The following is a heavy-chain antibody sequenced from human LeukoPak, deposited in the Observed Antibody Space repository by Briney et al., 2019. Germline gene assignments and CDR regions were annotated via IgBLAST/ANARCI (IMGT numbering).Heavy chain of an antibody. Sequence: GGSLRLSCAASGFTFSTYNRNSVRQAPGKGLEWVSSITSSSSYIYYADSVKGRFTISRENAKNSLYLQMNSLRDEDTAVYYCARDPYSGSYGDYYYYYMDVWGKGTTVTISS. V-gene: IGHV3-21*01. J-gene: IGHJ6*03. CDR3: ARDPYSGSYGDYYYYYMDV. CDR2: ITSSSSYI. D-gene: IGHD1-26*01. CDR1: GFTFSTYN.